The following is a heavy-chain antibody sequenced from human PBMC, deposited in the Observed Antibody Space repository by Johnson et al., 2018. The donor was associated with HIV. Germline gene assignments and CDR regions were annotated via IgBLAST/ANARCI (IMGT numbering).Heavy chain of an antibody. J-gene: IGHJ3*02. CDR1: GFTFSSYW. CDR2: INSDGSST. CDR3: ARAPPYYGGYSVSDAFDI. V-gene: IGHV3-74*02. D-gene: IGHD3-22*01. Sequence: VQLVESGGGLVQPGGSLRLSCAASGFTFSSYWMHWVRQAPGKGLVWVSRINSDGSSTSYADSVKGRFTISRDNSKNTLYLQMNSLRPEDTAVYYCARAPPYYGGYSVSDAFDIWGQGTMVTVSS.